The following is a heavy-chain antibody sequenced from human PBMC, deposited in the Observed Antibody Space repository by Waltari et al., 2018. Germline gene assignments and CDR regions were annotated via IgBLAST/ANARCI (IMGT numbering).Heavy chain of an antibody. J-gene: IGHJ4*02. D-gene: IGHD4-17*01. CDR1: GFTFSSYS. V-gene: IGHV3-21*01. CDR3: APTAVTYDY. Sequence: EVQLVESGGGLVKPGGYLRLYCAGSGFTFSSYSLNWVRQAPGKGLEWVSCISTSTKYIRYADAVKGRFTISRDNAKNSLYLQMNNLRAEDTAVYYCAPTAVTYDYWGQGILVTVSS. CDR2: ISTSTKYI.